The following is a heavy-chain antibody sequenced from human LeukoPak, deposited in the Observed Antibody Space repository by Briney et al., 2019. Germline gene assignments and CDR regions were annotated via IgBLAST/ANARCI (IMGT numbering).Heavy chain of an antibody. J-gene: IGHJ4*02. D-gene: IGHD5-24*01. V-gene: IGHV1-46*01. Sequence: ASVKVSCKASGYTYTSYFMHWLRQAPGQGREWMGIINPSGGSTSYAQKFQGRVTMTRDTSTSTVYMELSSLRSEDTAVYYCARDRGLDGYNYFDYWGQGTLVTVSS. CDR3: ARDRGLDGYNYFDY. CDR2: INPSGGST. CDR1: GYTYTSYF.